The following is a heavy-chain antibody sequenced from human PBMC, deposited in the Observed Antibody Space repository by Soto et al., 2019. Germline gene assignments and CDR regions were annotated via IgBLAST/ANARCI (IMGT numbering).Heavy chain of an antibody. D-gene: IGHD2-15*01. Sequence: GGSLRLSCAASGFTFSSYGMHWVRQAPGKGLEWVAVISYDGSNKYYADSVKGRFTISRDNSKNTLYLQMNSLRAEDTAVYYCAKNRRVVAATATYYYYYYGMDVWGQGTTVTVSS. CDR2: ISYDGSNK. V-gene: IGHV3-30*18. CDR3: AKNRRVVAATATYYYYYYGMDV. J-gene: IGHJ6*02. CDR1: GFTFSSYG.